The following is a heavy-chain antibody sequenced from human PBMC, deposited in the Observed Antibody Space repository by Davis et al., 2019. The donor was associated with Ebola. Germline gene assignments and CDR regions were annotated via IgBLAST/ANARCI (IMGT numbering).Heavy chain of an antibody. Sequence: GESLKISCAASGFNFGDYAMHGVRQAPGKGLEWVSLLSAHGESTYYADSVKGRFTISRDNINKSLYLQMNSLRTEDTAFYYCVRPGSGSYTPDFDYWGQGTLVTVSS. V-gene: IGHV3-43*02. CDR2: LSAHGEST. CDR3: VRPGSGSYTPDFDY. D-gene: IGHD3-10*01. J-gene: IGHJ4*02. CDR1: GFNFGDYA.